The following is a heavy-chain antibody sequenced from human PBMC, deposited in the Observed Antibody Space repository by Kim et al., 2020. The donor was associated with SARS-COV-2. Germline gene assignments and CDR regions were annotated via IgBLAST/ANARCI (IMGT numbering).Heavy chain of an antibody. V-gene: IGHV4-4*02. J-gene: IGHJ4*02. CDR2: IHPSVGI. D-gene: IGHD6-13*01. Sequence: SETLSLTCTVSGGSFSTNNWWHWVRQSPGKGLEWIGEIHPSVGINYNPSLKGRVTISLDKSKNQFSLKLTSVTAADTAVYYCTRGCTYSSWLIDSWGQGTLVTVSP. CDR3: TRGCTYSSWLIDS. CDR1: GGSFSTNNW.